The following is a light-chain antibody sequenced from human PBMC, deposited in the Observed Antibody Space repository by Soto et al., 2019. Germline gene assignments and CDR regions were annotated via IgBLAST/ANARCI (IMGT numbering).Light chain of an antibody. CDR2: DAS. J-gene: IGKJ1*01. V-gene: IGKV1-33*01. CDR3: PRYDNLPPWT. CDR1: QDISNY. Sequence: DIQMTQSPSSLSASVGDRVTITCQASQDISNYLNWYQEKPGKAPKLLIYDASNLGTGVPSRFSGTGSGTDFTVTSSSLQVGDISTYYCPRYDNLPPWTYDQWTKVEIK.